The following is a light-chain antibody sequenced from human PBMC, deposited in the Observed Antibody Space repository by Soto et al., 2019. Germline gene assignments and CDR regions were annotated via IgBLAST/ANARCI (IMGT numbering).Light chain of an antibody. CDR2: GVT. V-gene: IGLV2-8*01. CDR3: FSYTANDNWV. J-gene: IGLJ3*02. Sequence: QSALTQPPSASGSPGQSVTISCTGTSSDVGAYTYVSWYQQHPGKAPKLMIYGVTERPSGVPDRFSGSKSGNTASLTVSGLQTEDEADYFCFSYTANDNWVFGGGTKLTVL. CDR1: SSDVGAYTY.